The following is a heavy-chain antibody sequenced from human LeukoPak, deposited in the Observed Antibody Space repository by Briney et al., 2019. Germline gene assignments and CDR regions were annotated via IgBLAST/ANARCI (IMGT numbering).Heavy chain of an antibody. Sequence: ASVKVSCKASGYTFTGYYMHWVRQAPGQGLEWMGWINPNSGGTNYTQKFQGRVTMTRDTSISTAYMELSRLRSDDTAVYYCAFEYSSSVNWFDPWGQGTLVTVSS. CDR3: AFEYSSSVNWFDP. CDR1: GYTFTGYY. J-gene: IGHJ5*02. V-gene: IGHV1-2*02. D-gene: IGHD6-6*01. CDR2: INPNSGGT.